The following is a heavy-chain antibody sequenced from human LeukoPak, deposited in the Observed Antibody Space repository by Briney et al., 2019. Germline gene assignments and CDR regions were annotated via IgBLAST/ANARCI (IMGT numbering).Heavy chain of an antibody. D-gene: IGHD3-22*01. CDR3: ARDERYDSSGYPFDY. CDR1: GYTFTGYY. Sequence: ASVKVSCKASGYTFTGYYMHWVRQAPGQGLEWMGWINPNSGGTNYAQKCQGRVTMTRDTSISTAYMELSRLRSDDTAVYFCARDERYDSSGYPFDYWGQGTLVTVSS. J-gene: IGHJ4*02. CDR2: INPNSGGT. V-gene: IGHV1-2*02.